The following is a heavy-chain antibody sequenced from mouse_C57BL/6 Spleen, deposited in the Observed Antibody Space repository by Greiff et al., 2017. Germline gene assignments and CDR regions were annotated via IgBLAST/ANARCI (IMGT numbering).Heavy chain of an antibody. CDR2: IWRGGST. Sequence: VQLVESGPGLVQPSQSLSITCTVSGFSLTSYGVHWVRQSPGKGLEWLGVIWRGGSTDYNAAFMSRLSITKDNSKSQVFFKMNSLQADDTAIYYCAKNGAQATAMDYWGQGTSVTASS. CDR3: AKNGAQATAMDY. D-gene: IGHD3-2*02. CDR1: GFSLTSYG. V-gene: IGHV2-5*01. J-gene: IGHJ4*01.